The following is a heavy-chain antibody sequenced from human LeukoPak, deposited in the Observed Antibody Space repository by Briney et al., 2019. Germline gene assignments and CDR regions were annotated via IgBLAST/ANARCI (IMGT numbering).Heavy chain of an antibody. Sequence: SETLSLTCTVSGDSINSDYWSWLRQPPGKGLEWIGYIYYSGSTNYNPSLKSRVTISVDTSKKEFSLRLSSVTAADTAVYYCARGAGWYNYWGPGILVTVSS. J-gene: IGHJ4*02. CDR3: ARGAGWYNY. V-gene: IGHV4-59*01. CDR1: GDSINSDY. D-gene: IGHD6-19*01. CDR2: IYYSGST.